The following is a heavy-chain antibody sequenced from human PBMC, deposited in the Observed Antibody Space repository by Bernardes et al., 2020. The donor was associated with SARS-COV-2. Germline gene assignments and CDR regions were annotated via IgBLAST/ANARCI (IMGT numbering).Heavy chain of an antibody. J-gene: IGHJ4*02. CDR1: GFTFSTYA. CDR2: INDSGDKT. Sequence: GGTLRLSCAASGFTFSTYAMTWVRKAPGKGLEWVSTINDSGDKTYYSDSVKGRFTISRDNSENTIHLQMSSLRADDTAMYHCAKTVGLDSWGRGVLVTVSS. V-gene: IGHV3-23*01. D-gene: IGHD1-26*01. CDR3: AKTVGLDS.